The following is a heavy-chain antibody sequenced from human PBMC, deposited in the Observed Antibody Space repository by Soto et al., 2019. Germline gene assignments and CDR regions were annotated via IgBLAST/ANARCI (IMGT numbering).Heavy chain of an antibody. D-gene: IGHD4-17*01. V-gene: IGHV3-30-3*01. CDR3: ATKGGGRTVTTYYYYYGMDV. J-gene: IGHJ6*02. CDR2: ISYDGSNK. Sequence: QVQLVESGGGVVQPGRSLRLSCAASGFTFSSYAMHWVRQAPGKGLEWVAGISYDGSNKNYADSVKGRFTISRDNSKNTLFLKMNSLRAEDTAVYYCATKGGGRTVTTYYYYYGMDVWGQGTTVTVSS. CDR1: GFTFSSYA.